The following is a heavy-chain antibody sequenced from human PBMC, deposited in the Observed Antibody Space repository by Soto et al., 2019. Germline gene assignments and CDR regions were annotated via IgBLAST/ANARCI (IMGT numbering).Heavy chain of an antibody. J-gene: IGHJ5*01. Sequence: RGSLRLSCGASGFTFSSYRMNWVRQAPGKGLEWVSYISSSSSTIYYAASVKGRFTISRDNAKNSLYLQMNSLRDEDTAVYYCARVSRFLECLSLNWLDSSGQGTLVPVSS. D-gene: IGHD3-3*01. CDR3: ARVSRFLECLSLNWLDS. CDR2: ISSSSSTI. V-gene: IGHV3-48*02. CDR1: GFTFSSYR.